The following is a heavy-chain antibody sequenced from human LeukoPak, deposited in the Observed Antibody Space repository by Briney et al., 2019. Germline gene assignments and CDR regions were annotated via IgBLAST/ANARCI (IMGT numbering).Heavy chain of an antibody. CDR1: GFTFSSYW. V-gene: IGHV3-7*01. CDR3: ARDEALFSTDGPAYYFDY. Sequence: GGSLRLSCAASGFTFSSYWMSRVRQAPGKGLEWVANIKQDGSEKYYVDSVKGRFTISRDNAKNSLYLQMNSLRAEDTAVYYCARDEALFSTDGPAYYFDYWGQGTLVTVSS. D-gene: IGHD2/OR15-2a*01. J-gene: IGHJ4*02. CDR2: IKQDGSEK.